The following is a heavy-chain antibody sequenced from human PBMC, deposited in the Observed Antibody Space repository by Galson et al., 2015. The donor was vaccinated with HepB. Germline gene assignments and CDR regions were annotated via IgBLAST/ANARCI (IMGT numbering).Heavy chain of an antibody. CDR3: AREEQWLGKFGMDV. CDR2: ISWNGADT. J-gene: IGHJ6*02. CDR1: GFIFGHYG. Sequence: SLRLSCAGSGFIFGHYGINWVRQAPGKGLEWVSGISWNGADTAYADSVKGRFTISRDSAKNSLYLQMHSLRAEDTALYYCAREEQWLGKFGMDVWGQGTTVIVS. D-gene: IGHD6-19*01. V-gene: IGHV3-20*04.